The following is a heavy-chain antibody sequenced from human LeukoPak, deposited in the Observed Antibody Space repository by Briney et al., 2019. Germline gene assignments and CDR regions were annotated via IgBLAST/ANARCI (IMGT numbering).Heavy chain of an antibody. CDR2: TRNKANSYTT. D-gene: IGHD1-14*01. Sequence: GGSLRLSCVASGFTFGDHYMDWVRQAPGKGREWVGRTRNKANSYTTEYAASVKGRFTISRDDSKNSLYLEMNSLKTEDTAVYYCARDPSLNLWGKGTTVTVSS. V-gene: IGHV3-72*01. CDR1: GFTFGDHY. CDR3: ARDPSLNL. J-gene: IGHJ6*04.